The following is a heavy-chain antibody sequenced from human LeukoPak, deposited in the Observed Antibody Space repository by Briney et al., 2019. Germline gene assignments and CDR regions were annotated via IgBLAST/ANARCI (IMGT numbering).Heavy chain of an antibody. D-gene: IGHD2-2*01. CDR3: ARDAPIVVVPAAMLYYYYGMDV. J-gene: IGHJ6*02. CDR2: ISSSSSYI. V-gene: IGHV3-21*01. CDR1: GFTFSSYS. Sequence: GGSLRLSCAASGFTFSSYSMNWVRQAPGKALEWVSSISSSSSYIYYAGSVKGRFTISRDNAKISLYLQMNSLRAEDTAVYYCARDAPIVVVPAAMLYYYYGMDVWGQGTTVTVSS.